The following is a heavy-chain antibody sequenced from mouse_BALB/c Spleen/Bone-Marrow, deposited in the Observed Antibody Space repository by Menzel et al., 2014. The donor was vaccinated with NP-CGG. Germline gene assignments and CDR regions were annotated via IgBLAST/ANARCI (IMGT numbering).Heavy chain of an antibody. D-gene: IGHD6-1*01. CDR3: NAEHGNYHYFDY. Sequence: VQLQQSGAELVRSGASVELSCTASGFNIKDYYMHWVKQRPDQGLEWIGWIDPGNGDTEYAPKFQGKATMTADTSSNTAYLQLSSLTSEDTAVYYCNAEHGNYHYFDYWGQGTTLTVSS. CDR1: GFNIKDYY. CDR2: IDPGNGDT. J-gene: IGHJ2*01. V-gene: IGHV14-4*02.